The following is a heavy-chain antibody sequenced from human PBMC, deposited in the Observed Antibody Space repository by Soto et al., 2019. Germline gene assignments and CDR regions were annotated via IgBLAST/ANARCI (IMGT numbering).Heavy chain of an antibody. CDR2: IYYSGST. Sequence: SETLSLTCTVSGGSISSSGYYWGWIRQPPGKGLEWIGNIYYSGSTYYNPSLKSRVTISVDTSKNQFSLKLSSVTAADTAVYYCASPKIAFYNWFDPWGQGTLVTVS. D-gene: IGHD3-3*02. J-gene: IGHJ5*02. CDR3: ASPKIAFYNWFDP. CDR1: GGSISSSGYY. V-gene: IGHV4-39*01.